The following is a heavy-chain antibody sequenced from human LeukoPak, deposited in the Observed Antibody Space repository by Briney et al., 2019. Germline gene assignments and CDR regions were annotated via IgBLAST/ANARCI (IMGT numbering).Heavy chain of an antibody. Sequence: ASVKVSCKASGYTFSSYDINWVRQVTGQGLEWMGWMNPNSGNTGYAQKFQGRVTITRNTSISTAFMELSSLRSEDTAVYYCARDSDWLVLDYWGQGTLVTVSS. CDR1: GYTFSSYD. CDR2: MNPNSGNT. J-gene: IGHJ4*02. CDR3: ARDSDWLVLDY. D-gene: IGHD6-19*01. V-gene: IGHV1-8*03.